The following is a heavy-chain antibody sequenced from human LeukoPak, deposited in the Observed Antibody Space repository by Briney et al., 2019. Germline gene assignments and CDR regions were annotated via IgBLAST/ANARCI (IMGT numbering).Heavy chain of an antibody. V-gene: IGHV3-11*01. D-gene: IGHD3-22*01. J-gene: IGHJ4*02. CDR2: ISKRGSTI. CDR3: ASSADRSGYFREITLYYFDY. CDR1: GFTFSDFY. Sequence: GGSLRLSCAASGFTFSDFYMTWIRQAPGKGLEWVSYISKRGSTIHYADSVRGRFPMSRGRAKKSLYLQMNSLRAEDTAVYYCASSADRSGYFREITLYYFDYWGQGTLVNVSS.